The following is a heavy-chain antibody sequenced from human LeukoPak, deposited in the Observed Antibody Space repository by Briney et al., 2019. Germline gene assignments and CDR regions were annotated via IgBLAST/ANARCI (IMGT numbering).Heavy chain of an antibody. Sequence: PGGSLRLSCAASGFTFSSYSMNWVRQAPGQGLEWVSSIRSSSSYIYYADSVKGRFTISRDNAKNSLYLQMNSLRAEDTAVYYCARDFWSGSDYYYMDVWGKGTTVTVSS. CDR2: IRSSSSYI. CDR3: ARDFWSGSDYYYMDV. CDR1: GFTFSSYS. J-gene: IGHJ6*03. D-gene: IGHD3-3*01. V-gene: IGHV3-21*01.